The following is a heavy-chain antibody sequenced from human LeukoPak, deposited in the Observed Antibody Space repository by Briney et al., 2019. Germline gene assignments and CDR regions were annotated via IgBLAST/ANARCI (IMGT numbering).Heavy chain of an antibody. CDR1: GFTFSSYG. CDR3: ARFPGRNYYDSSGFDY. D-gene: IGHD3-22*01. V-gene: IGHV3-23*01. J-gene: IGHJ4*02. CDR2: ISGSGGNT. Sequence: GGSLRLSCAASGFTFSSYGMSWVRQAPGKGLEWVSAISGSGGNTYYADSVKGRFTISRDNSKNTLYLQMNSLRAEDTAVYYCARFPGRNYYDSSGFDYWGQGTLVTVSP.